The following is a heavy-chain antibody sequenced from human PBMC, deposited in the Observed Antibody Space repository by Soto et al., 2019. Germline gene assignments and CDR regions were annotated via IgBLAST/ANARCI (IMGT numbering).Heavy chain of an antibody. V-gene: IGHV1-8*01. CDR1: GYSFTSLD. D-gene: IGHD1-26*01. J-gene: IGHJ4*02. Sequence: QVQLVQSGAEVRDPGASVKVSCKASGYSFTSLDINWVRQTAGQGLEWMGWMQPSTGRTGYAQKFQGRVTMTRDTSINTAYVELTTLTSDDTAFYYCARGVSAGVDYWGQGTLVTVSS. CDR3: ARGVSAGVDY. CDR2: MQPSTGRT.